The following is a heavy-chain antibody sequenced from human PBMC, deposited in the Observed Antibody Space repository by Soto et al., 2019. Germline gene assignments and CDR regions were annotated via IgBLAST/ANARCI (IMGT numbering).Heavy chain of an antibody. J-gene: IGHJ3*02. V-gene: IGHV4-31*03. D-gene: IGHD2-15*01. CDR1: GGSISSGGYY. Sequence: HVQLQESGPGLVEPSQTLSLTCTVSGGSISSGGYYWSWIRQRPGGGLEWIGYVHYSRGTYYNPSLKSRLAISLDTSENQFSLKLNSVTAADSALYYCASHQDCGSGSCSWDHDALDIWGQGTMVTVSS. CDR2: VHYSRGT. CDR3: ASHQDCGSGSCSWDHDALDI.